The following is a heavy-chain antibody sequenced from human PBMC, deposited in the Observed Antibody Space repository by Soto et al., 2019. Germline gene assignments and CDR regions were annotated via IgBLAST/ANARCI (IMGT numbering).Heavy chain of an antibody. D-gene: IGHD3-10*01. Sequence: XSVKVSCKVSVYTLTGLSMHWVRQAPGKGLEWMGGFDPEDGETIYAQKFQGRVTMTEDTSTDTAYMELSSLRSEDTAVYYCATDHTGFGELLFHYGMDVWGHGSTATVSS. CDR1: VYTLTGLS. J-gene: IGHJ6*02. V-gene: IGHV1-24*01. CDR2: FDPEDGET. CDR3: ATDHTGFGELLFHYGMDV.